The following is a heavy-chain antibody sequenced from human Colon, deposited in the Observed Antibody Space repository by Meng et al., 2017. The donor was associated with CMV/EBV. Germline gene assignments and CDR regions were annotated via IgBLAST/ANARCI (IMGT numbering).Heavy chain of an antibody. CDR3: ARVSRTWGYFDY. CDR1: GDSISSSSYY. J-gene: IGHJ4*02. Sequence: ETLSLTCTVSGDSISSSSYYWGWFRQPPGKGLTWVSVMYVGGRSSNFADSVRGRFTVSRDDSKNTLYLHMNNLRADDSAVYYCARVSRTWGYFDYWGQGALVTVSS. D-gene: IGHD2-15*01. CDR2: MYVGGRSS. V-gene: IGHV3-23*03.